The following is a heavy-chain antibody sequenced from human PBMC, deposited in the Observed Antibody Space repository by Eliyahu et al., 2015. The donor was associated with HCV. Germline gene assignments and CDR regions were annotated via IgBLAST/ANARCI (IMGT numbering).Heavy chain of an antibody. CDR2: IKSKTDGGTT. Sequence: EVQLVESGGGLVKPGXSLRLSCAASGFTFSNAWMSWVRQAPGKGLEWVGRIKSKTDGGTTDYAAPVXGRFTISRDDSKNTLYLQMNSLKTEDTAVYYCTTSITMIGIFDYWGQGTLVTVSS. V-gene: IGHV3-15*01. D-gene: IGHD3-22*01. J-gene: IGHJ4*02. CDR3: TTSITMIGIFDY. CDR1: GFTFSNAW.